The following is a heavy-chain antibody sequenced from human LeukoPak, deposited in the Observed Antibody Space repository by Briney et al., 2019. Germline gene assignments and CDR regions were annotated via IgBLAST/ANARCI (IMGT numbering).Heavy chain of an antibody. CDR1: GGTFSSYA. Sequence: GASVKVSCKASGGTFSSYAISWVRQAPGQGLEWMGGIIPIFGTANYAQKFQGRVTITADESTSTAYMELSSLRSEDTAVYYCARPYSGATYYYYGMDVWGQGTTVTVSS. CDR3: ARPYSGATYYYYGMDV. D-gene: IGHD4/OR15-4a*01. J-gene: IGHJ6*02. V-gene: IGHV1-69*13. CDR2: IIPIFGTA.